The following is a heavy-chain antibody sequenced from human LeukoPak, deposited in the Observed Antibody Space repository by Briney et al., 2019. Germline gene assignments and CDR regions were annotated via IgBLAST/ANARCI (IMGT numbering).Heavy chain of an antibody. J-gene: IGHJ3*02. Sequence: GGSLRLSCAASGFTFSNFGMHWVRQVPGKGLEWVAVIRSGGTNEEYADSVKGRFTISRDNSKNTMYLQMNSLRAEDTAVYYCAKRSMTSRSDAFDIWGQGTMVTVSS. CDR1: GFTFSNFG. CDR2: IRSGGTNE. CDR3: AKRSMTSRSDAFDI. V-gene: IGHV3-30*02.